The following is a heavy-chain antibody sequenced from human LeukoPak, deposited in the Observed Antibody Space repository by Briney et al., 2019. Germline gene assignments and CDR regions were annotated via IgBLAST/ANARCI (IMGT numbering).Heavy chain of an antibody. J-gene: IGHJ4*02. V-gene: IGHV5-51*01. D-gene: IGHD2-2*01. Sequence: GESLKISCEGAGYSFTSYWIGWVRQMPGKGLEWMGITYPDDSDTRYSPSFQGQVTISADTSISTAYLQWSSLKASDTAMYYCARSSRGYCTTTGCFFDYWGQGTLVTVSS. CDR2: TYPDDSDT. CDR1: GYSFTSYW. CDR3: ARSSRGYCTTTGCFFDY.